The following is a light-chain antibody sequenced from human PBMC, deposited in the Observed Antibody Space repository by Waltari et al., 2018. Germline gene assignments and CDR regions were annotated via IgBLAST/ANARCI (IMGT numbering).Light chain of an antibody. CDR2: AVT. CDR1: SSDVGGYNY. CDR3: CSYAGSITFWV. J-gene: IGLJ3*02. Sequence: QSALTQPRSVSGSPGQSVTISCTGTSSDVGGYNYVSWYQHHPGKAPKLISYAVTKRPSAVPERFSASKADNTAYLTISGLQAEDEADYYCCSYAGSITFWVFGGGTKLTVL. V-gene: IGLV2-11*01.